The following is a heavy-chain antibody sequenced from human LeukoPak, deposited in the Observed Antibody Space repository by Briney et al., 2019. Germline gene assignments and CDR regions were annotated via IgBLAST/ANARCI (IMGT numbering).Heavy chain of an antibody. CDR1: GGSISSGGYS. Sequence: PSETLSLTCAVSGGSISSGGYSWSWVRQAPGKGLEWVSVIYSGGSTYYADSVKGRFTISRDNSKNTLYLQMNSLRAEDTAVYYCARDVAVTGSGFGAFDIWGQGTMVTVSS. CDR2: IYSGGST. D-gene: IGHD2-21*02. CDR3: ARDVAVTGSGFGAFDI. J-gene: IGHJ3*02. V-gene: IGHV3-66*01.